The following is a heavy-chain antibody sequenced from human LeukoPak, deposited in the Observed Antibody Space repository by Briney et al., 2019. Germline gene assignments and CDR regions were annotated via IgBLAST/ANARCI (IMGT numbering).Heavy chain of an antibody. CDR2: IYWNDDK. V-gene: IGHV2-5*01. J-gene: IGHJ4*02. CDR3: AHATRYSYGYHNY. CDR1: GGSITNYYWS. Sequence: TLSLTCTVSGGSITNYYWSWIRQPPGKALEWLALIYWNDDKRYSPSLKSRLTITKDTSKNQVVLTMTNMDPVDTATYYCAHATRYSYGYHNYWGQGTLVTVSS. D-gene: IGHD5-18*01.